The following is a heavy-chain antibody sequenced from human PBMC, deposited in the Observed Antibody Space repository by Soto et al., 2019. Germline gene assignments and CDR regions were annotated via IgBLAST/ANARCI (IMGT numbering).Heavy chain of an antibody. CDR1: GFVFSDFY. V-gene: IGHV3-11*05. Sequence: QVQLVESGGALVKPGGSLRLSCVASGFVFSDFYMSWVRQAPGKGLEWVSYITTTSSYRNHADSVKGRFTISRDNAESSLYLQMNSLRADDTAVYYCARGRGDAGYDLWGQGTLVTVSS. J-gene: IGHJ4*02. CDR2: ITTTSSYR. D-gene: IGHD5-12*01. CDR3: ARGRGDAGYDL.